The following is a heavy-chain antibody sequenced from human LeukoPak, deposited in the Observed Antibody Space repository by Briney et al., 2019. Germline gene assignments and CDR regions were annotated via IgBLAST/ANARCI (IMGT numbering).Heavy chain of an antibody. D-gene: IGHD1-26*01. CDR2: IYYSGST. Sequence: PSETLSLTCTVPGGSISSYYWSWIRQPPGKGLEWIGYIYYSGSTNYNPSLKSRVTISVDTSKNQFSLKLSSVTAADTAVYYCARGIVGASAAFDYWGQGTLVTVSS. CDR1: GGSISSYY. V-gene: IGHV4-59*01. CDR3: ARGIVGASAAFDY. J-gene: IGHJ4*02.